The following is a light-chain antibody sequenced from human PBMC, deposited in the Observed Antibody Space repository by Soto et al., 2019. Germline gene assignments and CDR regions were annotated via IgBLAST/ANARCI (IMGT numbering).Light chain of an antibody. V-gene: IGKV3D-20*01. CDR1: QTVVGDS. CDR3: QQYGTSPYT. J-gene: IGKJ2*01. Sequence: IVLTQSPATLSLSPGERATLSCGASQTVVGDSLAWYQQKRGLAPRLLIYDASSRATGIPDRFSCSGSGTDFTLTIGRLDPEDFAVYYCQQYGTSPYTFGQGTKLEIK. CDR2: DAS.